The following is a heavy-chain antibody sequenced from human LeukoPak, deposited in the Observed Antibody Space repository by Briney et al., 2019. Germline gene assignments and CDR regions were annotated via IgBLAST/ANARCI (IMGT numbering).Heavy chain of an antibody. Sequence: SETLSLTCAVSGGSISSGGYSWSWIRQPAGKGLEWIGRIYTSGSTNYNPSLKSRVTMSVDTSKNQFSLRLSSVTAADTAVYYCARDRYYYDTSGPPLDIWGQGTMVTVSS. V-gene: IGHV4-61*02. J-gene: IGHJ3*02. D-gene: IGHD3-22*01. CDR3: ARDRYYYDTSGPPLDI. CDR1: GGSISSGGYS. CDR2: IYTSGST.